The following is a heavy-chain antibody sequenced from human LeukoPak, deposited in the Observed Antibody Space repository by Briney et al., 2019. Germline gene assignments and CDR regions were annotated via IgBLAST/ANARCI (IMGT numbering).Heavy chain of an antibody. Sequence: ASVKVSCKASGYTFTGYYMHWVRQAPGQGLEWMGWINPNSGGTNYAQKFQGRVTMTRDTSISTAYMELSRLRSDDTAVYYCAREKGGFGELSGPPYFDYWGQGTLVTVSS. J-gene: IGHJ4*02. CDR2: INPNSGGT. CDR1: GYTFTGYY. V-gene: IGHV1-2*02. D-gene: IGHD3-10*01. CDR3: AREKGGFGELSGPPYFDY.